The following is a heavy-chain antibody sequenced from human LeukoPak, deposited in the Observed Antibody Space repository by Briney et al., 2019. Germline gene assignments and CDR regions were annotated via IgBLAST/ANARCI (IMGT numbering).Heavy chain of an antibody. CDR1: GYTFTSYY. D-gene: IGHD3-22*01. CDR3: ARGSPPRRNYDSRGYYSYYFDY. CDR2: ISAYNGNT. V-gene: IGHV1-18*04. Sequence: ASVKVSCKASGYTFTSYYMHWVRQAPGQGLEWMGWISAYNGNTNYAQKLQGRVTMTTDTSTSTAYMELRSLRSDDTAVYYCARGSPPRRNYDSRGYYSYYFDYWGQGTLVTVSS. J-gene: IGHJ4*02.